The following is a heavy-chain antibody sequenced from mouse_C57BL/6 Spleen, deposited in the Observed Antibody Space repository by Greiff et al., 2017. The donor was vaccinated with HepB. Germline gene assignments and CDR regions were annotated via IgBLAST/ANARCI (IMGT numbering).Heavy chain of an antibody. CDR1: GYTFTDYY. CDR3: ARLEDGYYIPYAMDY. D-gene: IGHD2-3*01. J-gene: IGHJ4*01. V-gene: IGHV1-26*01. CDR2: INPNNGGT. Sequence: VQLQQSGPELVKPGASVKISCKASGYTFTDYYMNWVKQSHGKSLEWIGDINPNNGGTSYNQKFKGKATLTVDKSSSTAYMELRSLTSEDSAVYYCARLEDGYYIPYAMDYWGQGTSVTVSS.